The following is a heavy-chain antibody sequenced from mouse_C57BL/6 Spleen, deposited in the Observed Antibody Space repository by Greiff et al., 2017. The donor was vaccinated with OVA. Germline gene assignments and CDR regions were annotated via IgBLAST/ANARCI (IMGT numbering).Heavy chain of an antibody. CDR2: IDPEDGET. V-gene: IGHV14-2*01. CDR1: GFNIKDYY. J-gene: IGHJ4*01. Sequence: EVKLVESGAELVKPGASVKLSCTASGFNIKDYYMHWVKQRTEQGLEWIGRIDPEDGETKYAQKLQGKATLTADTSYKTAYMQLSSLTSEDTAVYYCARWGSYGSSAHYYAMDYWGQGTSVTVSS. CDR3: ARWGSYGSSAHYYAMDY. D-gene: IGHD1-1*01.